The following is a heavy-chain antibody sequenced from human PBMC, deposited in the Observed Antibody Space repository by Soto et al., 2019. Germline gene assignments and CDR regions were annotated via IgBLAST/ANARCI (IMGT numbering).Heavy chain of an antibody. Sequence: SVKVSCKASGGTFSSYAISWVRQAPGQGLEWMGGIIPIFGTANYAQKFQGRVTITADESTSTAYMELSSLRSEDTAVYYCASDLYYYDSIPVIPQGAFDIWGQGTMVT. CDR3: ASDLYYYDSIPVIPQGAFDI. CDR2: IIPIFGTA. V-gene: IGHV1-69*13. D-gene: IGHD3-22*01. CDR1: GGTFSSYA. J-gene: IGHJ3*02.